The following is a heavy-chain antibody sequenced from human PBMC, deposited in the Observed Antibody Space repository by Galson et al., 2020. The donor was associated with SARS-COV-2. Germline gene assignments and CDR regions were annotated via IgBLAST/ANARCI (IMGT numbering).Heavy chain of an antibody. CDR1: GGSITSDGSY. D-gene: IGHD1-26*01. CDR2: IFYSGFT. V-gene: IGHV4-31*03. J-gene: IGHJ4*02. CDR3: ASGLGGDY. Sequence: SETMSLTCTVSGGSITSDGSYWSWIRQHPGKGLEWIGYIFYSGFTYYSPSLKSRITMSLDTAKNQFSLELSSVTAADTAVYYCASGLGGDYWGPGTLVTVSS.